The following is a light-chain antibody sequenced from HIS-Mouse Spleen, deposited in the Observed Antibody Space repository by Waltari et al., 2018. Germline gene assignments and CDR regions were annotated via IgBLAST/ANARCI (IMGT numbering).Light chain of an antibody. J-gene: IGLJ2*01. Sequence: QSALTQPRSVSGSPGQSVTIPCTGTSSDVGGYNYVSWYQQHPGKAPKLMIYDVSKRPSGVPDRFSCSKSGNTASLTISGLQAEDDADYYCCSYAGSYTLVFGGGTKLTVL. CDR3: CSYAGSYTLV. CDR2: DVS. CDR1: SSDVGGYNY. V-gene: IGLV2-11*01.